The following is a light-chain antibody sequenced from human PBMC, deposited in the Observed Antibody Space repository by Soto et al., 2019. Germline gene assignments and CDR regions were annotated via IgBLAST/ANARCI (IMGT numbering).Light chain of an antibody. V-gene: IGLV6-57*01. CDR3: QSYDATNQV. Sequence: NFMLTQPHSVSESPGKTVIISCTRSSGSIASNYVQWYQQRPGSSPTTVIYEDNQRPSGVPDRFSGSIDSYSNSASLTISGLETEDDADYYCQSYDATNQVFGGGTKVTVL. J-gene: IGLJ3*02. CDR2: EDN. CDR1: SGSIASNY.